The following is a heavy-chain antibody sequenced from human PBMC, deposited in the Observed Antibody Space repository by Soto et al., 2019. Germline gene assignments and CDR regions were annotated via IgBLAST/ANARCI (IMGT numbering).Heavy chain of an antibody. CDR3: AAWAEGATEVH. J-gene: IGHJ4*02. Sequence: GSLRLSCETSGFSFSVYGMHWVRQAPGKGLEWVAVIWYDASKQFYAASVEGRFTISRDNSKAILYLQMNSLRAEDTAVYYCAAWAEGATEVHWGQGTLVTVSS. CDR1: GFSFSVYG. V-gene: IGHV3-33*01. D-gene: IGHD2-15*01. CDR2: IWYDASKQ.